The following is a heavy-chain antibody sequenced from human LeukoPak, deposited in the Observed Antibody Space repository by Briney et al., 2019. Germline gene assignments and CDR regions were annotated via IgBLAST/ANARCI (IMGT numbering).Heavy chain of an antibody. CDR3: ARRGYSSGWYYFDY. CDR2: IYYSGST. D-gene: IGHD6-19*01. Sequence: SETLSLTCTVSGGSISNYYWNWIRQPPGKGLEFIGYIYYSGSTTYNPSLKSRVTISVDTSKNQFSLKLISVTAADTAVYYCARRGYSSGWYYFDYWGQGTLATVSS. V-gene: IGHV4-59*08. J-gene: IGHJ4*02. CDR1: GGSISNYY.